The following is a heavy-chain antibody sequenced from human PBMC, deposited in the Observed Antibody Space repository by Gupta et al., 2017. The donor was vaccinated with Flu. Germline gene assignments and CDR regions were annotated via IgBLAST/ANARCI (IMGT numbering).Heavy chain of an antibody. CDR2: LSFDGSET. CDR3: AKDSGHDTGYALDF. J-gene: IGHJ4*02. V-gene: IGHV3-30*18. D-gene: IGHD5-12*01. Sequence: QVQLVESGGGVVQPGRSLRLSFAATGFSFSGYGMHWVRQAPGKGLEWVAALSFDGSETYYADSLKGRFTISRDNSKDTVYLQMNSLRGDDTAVYYCAKDSGHDTGYALDFWGQGTLVTVSS. CDR1: GFSFSGYG.